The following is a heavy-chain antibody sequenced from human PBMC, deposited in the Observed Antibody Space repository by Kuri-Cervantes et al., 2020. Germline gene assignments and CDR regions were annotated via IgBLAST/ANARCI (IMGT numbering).Heavy chain of an antibody. CDR3: ASPLYFDWLLLAFDI. D-gene: IGHD3-9*01. Sequence: SETLSLTCTVSGGSISSGSYYWSWIRQPAGKGLEWIGRIYYSGSTYYNPSLKSRVTISVDTSKNQFSPKLSSVTAADTAVYYCASPLYFDWLLLAFDIWGQGTMVTVSS. V-gene: IGHV4-39*01. CDR1: GGSISSGSYY. J-gene: IGHJ3*02. CDR2: IYYSGST.